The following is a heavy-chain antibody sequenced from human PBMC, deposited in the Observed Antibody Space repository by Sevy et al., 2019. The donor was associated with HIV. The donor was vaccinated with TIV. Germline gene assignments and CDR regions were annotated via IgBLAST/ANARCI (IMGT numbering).Heavy chain of an antibody. J-gene: IGHJ3*01. Sequence: GGYLSLSCAASGFTFSSYSMNWVRQAPGTGLEWVSSISGLSNYIYYADSLKGRFTISRDNAKNSLYLQMNSLRAEDTAVYYCARTPGAYDAFDLWGQGTMVTVSS. V-gene: IGHV3-21*01. CDR3: ARTPGAYDAFDL. CDR1: GFTFSSYS. CDR2: ISGLSNYI. D-gene: IGHD7-27*01.